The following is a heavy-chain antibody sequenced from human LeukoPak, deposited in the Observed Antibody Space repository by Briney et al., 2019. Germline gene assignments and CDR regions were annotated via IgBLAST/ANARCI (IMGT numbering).Heavy chain of an antibody. J-gene: IGHJ3*02. CDR3: ARDLPNPRDGYNWADAFDI. CDR2: ISSSSSYI. Sequence: PGGSLRLSCAASGFTFSSYSMNWVRQAPGKGLEWVSSISSSSSYIYYADSVKGRFTISRDNAKNSLYLQMNSLRAEDTAVYYCARDLPNPRDGYNWADAFDIWGQGTMVTVSS. V-gene: IGHV3-21*01. CDR1: GFTFSSYS. D-gene: IGHD5-24*01.